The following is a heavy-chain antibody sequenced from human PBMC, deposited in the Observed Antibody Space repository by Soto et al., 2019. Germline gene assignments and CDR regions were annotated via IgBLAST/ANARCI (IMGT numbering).Heavy chain of an antibody. V-gene: IGHV1-69*04. J-gene: IGHJ3*02. CDR1: GGTFSSYT. CDR3: AREGRDHIVATIGGRAFDI. CDR2: IIPILGIA. Sequence: SVKVSCKASGGTFSSYTISWVRQAPGQGLEWMGRIIPILGIANYAQKFQGRVTITADKSTSTAYMELSSLRSEDTAVYYCAREGRDHIVATIGGRAFDIWGQGTMVTVSS. D-gene: IGHD5-12*01.